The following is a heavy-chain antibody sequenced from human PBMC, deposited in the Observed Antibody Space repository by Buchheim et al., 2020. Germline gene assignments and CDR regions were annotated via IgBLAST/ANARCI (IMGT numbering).Heavy chain of an antibody. D-gene: IGHD6-13*01. CDR1: GFTFSSYG. J-gene: IGHJ6*02. Sequence: QVQLVESGGGVVQPGRSLRLSCAASGFTFSSYGMHWVRQAPGKGLEWVAVISYDGSNKYYADSVKGRFTIPRDNSKNTLYLQMNSLRAEDTAVYYCAKDCCSSSPGGMDVWGQGTT. CDR2: ISYDGSNK. V-gene: IGHV3-30*18. CDR3: AKDCCSSSPGGMDV.